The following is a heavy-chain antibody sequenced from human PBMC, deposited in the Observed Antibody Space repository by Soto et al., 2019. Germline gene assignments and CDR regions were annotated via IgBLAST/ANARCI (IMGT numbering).Heavy chain of an antibody. CDR1: GYTFTSYY. CDR2: INPSGGST. J-gene: IGHJ6*04. Sequence: ASVKVSCTASGYTFTSYYMHWVRQAPGQGLEWMGIINPSGGSTSYAQKFQGRVTMTRDTSTSTVYMGLSSLRSEDTAVYYCARDRCPYYYDSSGYYGERYYYYYGMDVWGKGTTVTVS. V-gene: IGHV1-46*01. D-gene: IGHD3-22*01. CDR3: ARDRCPYYYDSSGYYGERYYYYYGMDV.